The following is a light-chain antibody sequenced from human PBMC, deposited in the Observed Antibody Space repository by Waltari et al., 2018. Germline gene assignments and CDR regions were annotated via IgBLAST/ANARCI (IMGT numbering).Light chain of an antibody. CDR2: WTS. J-gene: IGKJ1*01. CDR1: ESVLHNINNQNY. Sequence: DIVMTQSPASLAVSLGERATINCRSSESVLHNINNQNYLAWYQQKEGQPPKLLIYWTSTRQSGVPDRFSGSGSGTDFTLTINSLQTEDVAVYYCQQYYSPPWTFGQGTKVEV. V-gene: IGKV4-1*01. CDR3: QQYYSPPWT.